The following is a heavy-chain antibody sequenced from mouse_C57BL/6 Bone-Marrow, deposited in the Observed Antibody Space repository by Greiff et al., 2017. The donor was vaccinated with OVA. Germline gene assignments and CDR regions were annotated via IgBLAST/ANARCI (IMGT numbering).Heavy chain of an antibody. Sequence: EVQLVESGGGLVKPGGSLKLSCAASGFTFSDYGMHWVRQAPEKGLEWVAYISSGSSTIYYADTVKGRFTISRDNAKNTLFLQMTSLRSEDTAMYYCARNYDGYYAFAYWGQGTLVTVSA. CDR3: ARNYDGYYAFAY. V-gene: IGHV5-17*01. D-gene: IGHD2-3*01. J-gene: IGHJ3*01. CDR1: GFTFSDYG. CDR2: ISSGSSTI.